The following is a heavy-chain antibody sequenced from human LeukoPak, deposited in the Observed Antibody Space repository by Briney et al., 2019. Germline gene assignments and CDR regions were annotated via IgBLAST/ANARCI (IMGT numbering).Heavy chain of an antibody. V-gene: IGHV4-59*08. J-gene: IGHJ4*02. CDR2: IYYSGST. Sequence: SETLSLTCTVSGGSISSYYWSWIRPPPGKGLEWIGYIYYSGSTNYNPSLKSRVTISVDTSKNQFSLKLSSVTAADTAVYYCARRGYCSSTSCYAFDYWGQGTLVTVSS. CDR3: ARRGYCSSTSCYAFDY. D-gene: IGHD2-2*01. CDR1: GGSISSYY.